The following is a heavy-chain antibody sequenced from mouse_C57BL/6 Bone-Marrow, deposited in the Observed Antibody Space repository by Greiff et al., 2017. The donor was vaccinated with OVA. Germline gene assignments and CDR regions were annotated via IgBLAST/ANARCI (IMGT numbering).Heavy chain of an antibody. CDR2: SRNKANDYTT. J-gene: IGHJ3*01. CDR3: ARDGDSSEKAWFAY. V-gene: IGHV7-1*01. D-gene: IGHD3-2*02. Sequence: EVNLVESGGGLVQSGRSLRLSCATSGFTFSDFYMEWVRQAPGKGLEWIAASRNKANDYTTEYSASVKGRFIVSRDISQSILYLQMNALRAEGTAIYYCARDGDSSEKAWFAYWGQGTLVTVSA. CDR1: GFTFSDFY.